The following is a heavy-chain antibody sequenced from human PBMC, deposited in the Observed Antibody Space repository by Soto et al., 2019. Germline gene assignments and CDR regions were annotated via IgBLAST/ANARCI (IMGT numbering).Heavy chain of an antibody. D-gene: IGHD1-26*01. V-gene: IGHV3-23*01. CDR1: GFTFSSYA. CDR3: AKAEWELSSRVYFDY. CDR2: ISGSGGST. J-gene: IGHJ4*02. Sequence: PGGSLRLSCAASGFTFSSYAMSWFRQAPGKGLEWVSAISGSGGSTYYADSVKGRFTISRDNSKNTLYLQMNSLRAEDTAVYYCAKAEWELSSRVYFDYWGQGXLVTVSS.